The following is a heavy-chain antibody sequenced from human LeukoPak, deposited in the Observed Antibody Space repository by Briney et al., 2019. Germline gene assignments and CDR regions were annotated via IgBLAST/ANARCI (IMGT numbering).Heavy chain of an antibody. D-gene: IGHD3-3*01. CDR2: ISGSGGST. V-gene: IGHV3-23*01. CDR3: AKDLWDFAVYYDFWSGYYTKAFDI. Sequence: GGSLRLSCAASGFTFSIYAMSWVRQAPGKGLEWVSAISGSGGSTYYADSVRGRFTIFRDNSKNTLYLQMNSLRAEDTAVYYCAKDLWDFAVYYDFWSGYYTKAFDIWGQGTMVTVSS. J-gene: IGHJ3*02. CDR1: GFTFSIYA.